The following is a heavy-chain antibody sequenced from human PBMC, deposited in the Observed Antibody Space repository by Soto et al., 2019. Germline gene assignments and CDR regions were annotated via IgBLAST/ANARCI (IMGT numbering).Heavy chain of an antibody. J-gene: IGHJ6*02. V-gene: IGHV3-23*01. CDR3: AKDQRYGYIVVVPAALGTDYGMDV. CDR2: ISGSGGST. CDR1: GFTFSSYA. Sequence: GSLRLSCAASGFTFSSYAMSWVRQAPGKGLEWVSAISGSGGSTYYADSVKGRFTISRDNSKNTLYLQMNSLRAEDTAVYYCAKDQRYGYIVVVPAALGTDYGMDVWGQGTTVTVSS. D-gene: IGHD2-2*01.